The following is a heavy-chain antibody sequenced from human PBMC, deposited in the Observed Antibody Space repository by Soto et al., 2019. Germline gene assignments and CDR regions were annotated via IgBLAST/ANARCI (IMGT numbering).Heavy chain of an antibody. J-gene: IGHJ4*02. CDR2: IYYSGST. Sequence: QVQLQESGPGLVKPSETLSLTCTVSGGSISSYYWSWIRQPPGKGLEWIGYIYYSGSTNYNPSLKSRVTISVDKSKIKFSLKLSSVTAADTAVYYCARDSGSSSPFDYWGQGTLVTVSS. D-gene: IGHD6-13*01. CDR3: ARDSGSSSPFDY. V-gene: IGHV4-59*01. CDR1: GGSISSYY.